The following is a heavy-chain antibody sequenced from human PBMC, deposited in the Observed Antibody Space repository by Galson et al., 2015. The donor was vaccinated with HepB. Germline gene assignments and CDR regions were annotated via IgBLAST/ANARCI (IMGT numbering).Heavy chain of an antibody. CDR1: GFTFRDYY. CDR3: ARVADSHYGDHTHFDS. J-gene: IGHJ4*02. CDR2: ISSSSGTYT. D-gene: IGHD4-17*01. V-gene: IGHV3-11*06. Sequence: SLRLSCAASGFTFRDYYMSWIRQTPGKKLEWLSYISSSSGTYTNYADSVKGRLTISRDNAENSLYLQMSSLRVEDTAVYYCARVADSHYGDHTHFDSWGQGPLVAGSS.